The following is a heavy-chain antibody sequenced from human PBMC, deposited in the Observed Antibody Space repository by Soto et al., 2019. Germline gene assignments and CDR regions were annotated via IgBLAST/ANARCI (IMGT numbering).Heavy chain of an antibody. D-gene: IGHD5-18*01. J-gene: IGHJ4*02. V-gene: IGHV3-30*18. CDR3: AKGFSYSVIDY. Sequence: QVQLVKSGGGVVQPGRSLRLSCAASGFTFSSYGMHWVRQAQGKGLEWVAVISYDGSNKYYADSVKGRFTISRDNSKNTLYLQMSSLRAEDTAVYYCAKGFSYSVIDYWGQGTLVTVSS. CDR2: ISYDGSNK. CDR1: GFTFSSYG.